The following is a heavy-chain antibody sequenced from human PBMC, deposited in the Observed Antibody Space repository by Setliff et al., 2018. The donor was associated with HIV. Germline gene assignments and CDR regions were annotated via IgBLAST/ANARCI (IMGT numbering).Heavy chain of an antibody. CDR1: GDAFNSNA. J-gene: IGHJ4*02. V-gene: IGHV1-18*01. CDR2: ISPYNGEV. CDR3: ATMQFGDFDY. D-gene: IGHD3-10*01. Sequence: ASVKVSCKTSGDAFNSNAISWVRQAPGQGLEWMGQISPYNGEVRYAQRFQGRITMTTHTSTTTAYMELRSLGSDDTAIYFCATMQFGDFDYWGQGTLVTVSS.